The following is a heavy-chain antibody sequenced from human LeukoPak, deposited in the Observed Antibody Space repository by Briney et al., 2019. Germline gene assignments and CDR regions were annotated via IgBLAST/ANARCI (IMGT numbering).Heavy chain of an antibody. V-gene: IGHV3-9*01. J-gene: IGHJ4*02. CDR3: AKDRWLLSTSLDY. CDR2: ISWNSGSI. D-gene: IGHD3-3*01. Sequence: GGSLRLSCAASGFTFDDYAMHWVRQAPGKDLEWVSGISWNSGSIGYADSVKGRFTISRDNAKNSLYLQMNSLRAEDTALYYCAKDRWLLSTSLDYWGQGTLVTVSS. CDR1: GFTFDDYA.